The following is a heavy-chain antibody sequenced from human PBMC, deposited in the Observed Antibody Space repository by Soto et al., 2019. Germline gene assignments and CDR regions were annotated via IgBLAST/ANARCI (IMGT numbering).Heavy chain of an antibody. CDR3: ARDKGPKYSNYGGYFDY. CDR1: GGTFSSYA. D-gene: IGHD4-4*01. CDR2: IIPIFGTA. V-gene: IGHV1-69*13. Sequence: ASVKVSCKASGGTFSSYAISWVRQAPGQGLEWMGGIIPIFGTANYAQKFQGRVTITADESTSTAYMELSSLRSEDTAVYYCARDKGPKYSNYGGYFDYWGQGTLVTVSS. J-gene: IGHJ4*02.